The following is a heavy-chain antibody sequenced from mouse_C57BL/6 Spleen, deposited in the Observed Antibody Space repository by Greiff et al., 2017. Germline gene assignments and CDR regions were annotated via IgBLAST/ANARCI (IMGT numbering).Heavy chain of an antibody. J-gene: IGHJ4*01. CDR2: ISYDGSN. Sequence: EVKLMESGPGLVKPSQSLSLTCSVTGYSITSGYYWNWIRQFPGNKLEWMGYISYDGSNNYNPSLKNRISITRDTSKNQFFLKLNSVTNEDTATYYCARADYGEAMDYWGQGTSVTVSS. CDR1: GYSITSGYY. CDR3: ARADYGEAMDY. V-gene: IGHV3-6*01. D-gene: IGHD2-4*01.